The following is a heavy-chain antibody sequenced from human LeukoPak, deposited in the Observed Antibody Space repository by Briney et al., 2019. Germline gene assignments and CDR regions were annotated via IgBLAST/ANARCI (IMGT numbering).Heavy chain of an antibody. CDR3: ARVPVEMATIDY. D-gene: IGHD5-24*01. CDR2: MNPNSGNT. Sequence: ASMKVSCKASGYTFTSYDINWVRQAPGQGLEWMGWMNPNSGNTGYAQKFQGRVTMTRNTSISTAYMELSSLRSEDTAVYYCARVPVEMATIDYWGQGTLVTVSS. V-gene: IGHV1-8*01. CDR1: GYTFTSYD. J-gene: IGHJ4*02.